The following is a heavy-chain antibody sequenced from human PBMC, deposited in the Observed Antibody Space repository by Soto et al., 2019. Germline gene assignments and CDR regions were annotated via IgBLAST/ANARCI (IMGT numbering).Heavy chain of an antibody. CDR1: GFTFSNFA. V-gene: IGHV3-23*01. J-gene: IGHJ4*02. CDR3: AKLAYSSTDY. CDR2: ISASGGGT. Sequence: EVQLLESGGGLVQPGGSLRLSCAASGFTFSNFAMIWVRQAPGKGLEWVSGISASGGGTHYADSVKGRFTISRDNSKNTLNLQMNSVRAEDTAVYYCAKLAYSSTDYWGKGTLVTVSS. D-gene: IGHD6-13*01.